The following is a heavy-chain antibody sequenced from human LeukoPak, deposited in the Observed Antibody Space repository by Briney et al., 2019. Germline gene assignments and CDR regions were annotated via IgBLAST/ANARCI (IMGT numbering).Heavy chain of an antibody. CDR2: IYYSGST. D-gene: IGHD6-13*01. CDR1: GVSISSYY. V-gene: IGHV4-59*12. CDR3: APLPPAGTGDY. J-gene: IGHJ4*02. Sequence: SETLSLTCTVSGVSISSYYWSWIRQPPGKGLEWIGYIYYSGSTNYNPSLKSRVTISVDTSKNQFSLKLSSVTAADTAVYYCAPLPPAGTGDYWGQGTLVTVSS.